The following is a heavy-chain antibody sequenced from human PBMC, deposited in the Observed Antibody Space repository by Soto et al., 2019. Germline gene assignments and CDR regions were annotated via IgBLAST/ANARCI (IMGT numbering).Heavy chain of an antibody. CDR2: IIPIFGTA. Sequence: RASVKVSCKASGGTFSSYAISWVRQAPGQGLEWMGGIIPIFGTANYAQKFQGRVTITADESTSTAYMELSSLRSEDTAVYYCARDRSVYSSSWYRGYGMDVWGQGTTVTVSS. D-gene: IGHD6-13*01. J-gene: IGHJ6*02. V-gene: IGHV1-69*13. CDR3: ARDRSVYSSSWYRGYGMDV. CDR1: GGTFSSYA.